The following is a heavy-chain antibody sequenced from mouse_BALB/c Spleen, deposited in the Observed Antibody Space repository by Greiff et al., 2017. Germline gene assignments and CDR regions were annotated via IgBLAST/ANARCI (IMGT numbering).Heavy chain of an antibody. CDR1: GYTFTSYW. V-gene: IGHV1S81*02. CDR3: ARRGPFGNYDY. J-gene: IGHJ2*01. D-gene: IGHD2-1*01. Sequence: QVQLQQPGAELVKPGASVKLSCKASGYTFTSYWMHWVKQRPGPGLEWIGEINPSNGRTNYNEKFKSKATLTVDKSSSTAYMQLSSLTSEDSAVYYCARRGPFGNYDYGGQGTTLTVSS. CDR2: INPSNGRT.